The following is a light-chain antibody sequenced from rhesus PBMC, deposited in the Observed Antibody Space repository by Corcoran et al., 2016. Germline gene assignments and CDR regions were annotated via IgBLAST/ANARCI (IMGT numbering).Light chain of an antibody. CDR3: LQSKHSPRT. CDR2: QAS. J-gene: IGKJ1*01. V-gene: IGKV7-13*01. CDR1: ERVRFFGKKL. Sequence: DIVLTQFPASVAVSPGQRATIPCRASERVRFFGKKLIHWYQEKPGKPPKSLIYQASNKDTGVPARFSGEGSRTDFTLTITPVEADDAADYHCLQSKHSPRTFDQGTKVEIK.